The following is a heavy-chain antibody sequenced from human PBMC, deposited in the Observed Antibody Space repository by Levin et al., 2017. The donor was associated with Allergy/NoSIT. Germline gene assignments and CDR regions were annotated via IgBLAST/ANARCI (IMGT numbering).Heavy chain of an antibody. Sequence: GESLKISCKASGYTFTGYYMHWVRQAPGQGLEWVGLINPNTGVTNYAQKFQGWVTMTWDTSISTAYMELTSLRSDDPAVYYCARGLPGYSTGWYDYWGQGTLVTFSS. D-gene: IGHD6-19*01. CDR1: GYTFTGYY. J-gene: IGHJ4*02. V-gene: IGHV1-2*04. CDR2: INPNTGVT. CDR3: ARGLPGYSTGWYDY.